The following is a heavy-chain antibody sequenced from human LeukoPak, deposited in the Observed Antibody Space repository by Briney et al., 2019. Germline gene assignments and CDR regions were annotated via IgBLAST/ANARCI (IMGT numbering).Heavy chain of an antibody. CDR1: GFSVSSYG. CDR2: LYSNGGT. CDR3: VRDRAEGRAWVEFDP. V-gene: IGHV3-66*03. J-gene: IGHJ5*02. Sequence: GGSLRLSCVASGFSVSSYGMSWVRQAPGKAPEWVSLLYSNGGTYYADSVKGRFIISRDNSKNTLYLRMNNLRVEDTAVYHCVRDRAEGRAWVEFDPWGQGTVVTVSS.